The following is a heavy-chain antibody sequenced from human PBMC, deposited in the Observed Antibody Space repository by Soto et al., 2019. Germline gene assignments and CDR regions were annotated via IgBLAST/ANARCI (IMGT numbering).Heavy chain of an antibody. CDR1: GFTFSSKY. CDR2: LWSAGNT. V-gene: IGHV3-53*01. CDR3: AREAPMDV. Sequence: GGSLRLSCAASGFTFSSKYMSWVRQAPGKGLEWVSVLWSAGNTYYADSVRGRFTISRDNSKNMLFLEMRSLTADDTAVYYCAREAPMDVWGQGTTVTVSS. J-gene: IGHJ6*02.